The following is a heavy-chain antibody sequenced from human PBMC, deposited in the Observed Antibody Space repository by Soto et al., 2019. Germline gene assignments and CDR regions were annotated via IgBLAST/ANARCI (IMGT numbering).Heavy chain of an antibody. J-gene: IGHJ4*02. CDR3: ARRPQKAYDPIDY. CDR2: IYPGDFDT. V-gene: IGHV5-51*01. D-gene: IGHD1-1*01. Sequence: LKISCMTSGYKFSAYWIAWVRQRPGKGLEWMGIIYPGDFDTRYSPSFEGQVTISVDRSTNTAHLQWNSLKASDTAMYYCARRPQKAYDPIDYWGQGTLVTVSS. CDR1: GYKFSAYW.